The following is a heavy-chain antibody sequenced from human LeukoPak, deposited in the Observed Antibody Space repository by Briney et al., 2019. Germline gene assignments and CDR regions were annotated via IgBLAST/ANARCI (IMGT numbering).Heavy chain of an antibody. J-gene: IGHJ4*02. V-gene: IGHV3-21*01. CDR2: ISSSSSYI. CDR3: ARDGRGYSYGYGHYFDY. D-gene: IGHD5-18*01. Sequence: GGSLRLSCAASGFTFSSYSMNWVRQAPGKGLEWVSSISSSSSYIYYADSVKGRFTISRDNAKNSLYLQMNSLRAEDTAVYYCARDGRGYSYGYGHYFDYWGQGTLVSVSS. CDR1: GFTFSSYS.